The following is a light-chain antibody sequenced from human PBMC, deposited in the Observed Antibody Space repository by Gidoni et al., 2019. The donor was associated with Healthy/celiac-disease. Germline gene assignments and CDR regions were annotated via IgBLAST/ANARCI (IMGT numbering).Light chain of an antibody. J-gene: IGKJ1*01. CDR3: QQSYSTPKT. CDR1: QSISSY. V-gene: IGKV1-39*01. CDR2: AAS. Sequence: DIQMTHSPSSLSASVGDRVTITCRASQSISSYLNLYHQKPGKAPKLLIYAASSLQSGVPSRFSGSGSGTDFTLTISSLQPEDFATYYCQQSYSTPKTFGQGTKVEIK.